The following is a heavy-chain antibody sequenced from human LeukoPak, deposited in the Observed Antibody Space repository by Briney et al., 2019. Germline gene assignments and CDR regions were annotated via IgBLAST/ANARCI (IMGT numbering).Heavy chain of an antibody. J-gene: IGHJ4*02. CDR2: IYYSGST. Sequence: PSETLSLTCTVSGGSLRSYCWNWIRQPPGKGLEWIGYIYYSGSTNYNPSLKSRVTISVDTSKNQFSLKLSSVTAADTAVYYCASLNGYCSGGSCYSTGSIDYWGQGTLVTVSS. CDR1: GGSLRSYC. CDR3: ASLNGYCSGGSCYSTGSIDY. D-gene: IGHD2-15*01. V-gene: IGHV4-59*01.